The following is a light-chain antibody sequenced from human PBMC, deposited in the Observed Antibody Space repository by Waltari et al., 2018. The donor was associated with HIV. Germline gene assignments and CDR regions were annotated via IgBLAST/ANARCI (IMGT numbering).Light chain of an antibody. J-gene: IGLJ1*01. Sequence: QSALTQPASVSGFPGQSITLSCTGSSSAVGSYNYFSWYQQHPGKAPKLLIYDVSKRPSGVSNRFSGSKSGNTASLTISGLQAEDEADYYCCSYAGSNTYLFGTGTEVTVL. CDR3: CSYAGSNTYL. CDR2: DVS. V-gene: IGLV2-23*02. CDR1: SSAVGSYNY.